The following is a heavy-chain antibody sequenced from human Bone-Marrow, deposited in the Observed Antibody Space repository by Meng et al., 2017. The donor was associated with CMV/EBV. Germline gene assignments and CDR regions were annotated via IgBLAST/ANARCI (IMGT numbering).Heavy chain of an antibody. J-gene: IGHJ4*02. D-gene: IGHD2-2*01. CDR2: INSDGYST. Sequence: GSLRLSCAASGFTFSIYWLHWVRQAPGKGLVWVSRINSDGYSTDYADSVEDRFTISRDNAKNTLYLQMNSLRAEDTAVYYCARDQLLYFDHWGQGTLVTVSS. V-gene: IGHV3-74*01. CDR3: ARDQLLYFDH. CDR1: GFTFSIYW.